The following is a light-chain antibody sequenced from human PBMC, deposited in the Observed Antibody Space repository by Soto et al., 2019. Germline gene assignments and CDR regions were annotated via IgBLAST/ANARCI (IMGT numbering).Light chain of an antibody. CDR2: GAS. Sequence: VMTQSPATLSLSPWERATLSCRASQSVSSSYLAWYQQKPGQAPRLLIYGASTRATGIPDRFSGSGSGTDFTLTISRLEPEDFAVYYCQQYGSSLWTFGQGTKVDIK. V-gene: IGKV3-20*01. CDR3: QQYGSSLWT. J-gene: IGKJ1*01. CDR1: QSVSSSY.